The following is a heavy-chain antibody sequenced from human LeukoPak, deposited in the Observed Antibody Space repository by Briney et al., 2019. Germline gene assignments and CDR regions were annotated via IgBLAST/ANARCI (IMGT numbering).Heavy chain of an antibody. CDR1: GGSISSYY. V-gene: IGHV4-59*01. D-gene: IGHD3-22*01. Sequence: SKTLSLTCTVSGGSISSYYWSWIRQPPGKGLEWIGYIYYSGDTNYNPSLQSRVTISVDTSKNQFSLKLTSVTAADTAVYFCARGSSSGSYYLDYWGQGALVTVSS. CDR3: ARGSSSGSYYLDY. J-gene: IGHJ4*02. CDR2: IYYSGDT.